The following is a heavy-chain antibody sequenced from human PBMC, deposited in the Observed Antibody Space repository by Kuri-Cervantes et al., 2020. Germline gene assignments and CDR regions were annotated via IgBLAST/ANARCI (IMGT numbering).Heavy chain of an antibody. CDR2: ISVYNGNT. CDR1: GYTFTSYG. J-gene: IGHJ3*02. CDR3: ARSPMITFGGVIVTSSRADAFDI. Sequence: ASVKVSCKASGYTFTSYGISWVRQAPGQGLEWMGWISVYNGNTKYPQKLQGRVTMTTDTPTSTAYMELSRLRSDDTAVYYCARSPMITFGGVIVTSSRADAFDIWGQGTMVTVSS. V-gene: IGHV1-18*01. D-gene: IGHD3-16*02.